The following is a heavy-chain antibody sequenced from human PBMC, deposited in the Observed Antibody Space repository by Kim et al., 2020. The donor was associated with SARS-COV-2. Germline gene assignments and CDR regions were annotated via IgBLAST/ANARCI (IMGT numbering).Heavy chain of an antibody. CDR1: GDTLTMYG. V-gene: IGHV1-18*01. CDR2: ISAYTGRT. D-gene: IGHD3-10*01. CDR3: ARGKSAGSGTFYNPYDF. J-gene: IGHJ4*02. Sequence: ASVKVSCQTSGDTLTMYGINWVRQAPGQGLEWMGWISAYTGRTNYAQKFQGRITMTTDTSTSNFYMELSNLRSDDSAVYYCARGKSAGSGTFYNPYDFWGQGTLVTVSS.